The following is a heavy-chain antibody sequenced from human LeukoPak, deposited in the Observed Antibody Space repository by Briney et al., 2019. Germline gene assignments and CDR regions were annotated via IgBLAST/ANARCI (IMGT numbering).Heavy chain of an antibody. Sequence: SETLSLTCTVSGGSISSSSYYWGGIRQPPGKGLEWIGSIYYSGSTYYNPSLKSRVTISVDTSKNQFSLKLSSVTAADTAVYYCARDRRSEWLFGAFDIWGQGTMVTVSS. CDR3: ARDRRSEWLFGAFDI. J-gene: IGHJ3*02. CDR1: GGSISSSSYY. V-gene: IGHV4-39*07. CDR2: IYYSGST. D-gene: IGHD3-3*01.